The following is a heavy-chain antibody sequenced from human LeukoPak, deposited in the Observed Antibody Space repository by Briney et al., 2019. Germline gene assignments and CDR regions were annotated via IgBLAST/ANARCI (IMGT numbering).Heavy chain of an antibody. D-gene: IGHD3-10*01. V-gene: IGHV4-38-2*02. Sequence: SETLSLTCTVSGYSISSGYYWGWIRQPPGKGLEWIGSIYHSGSTYYNPSLKSRVTISVDTSKNQFSLKLSSVTAADTAVYYCATYGSGSPIGYYYYMDVWGKGTTVTVSS. J-gene: IGHJ6*03. CDR3: ATYGSGSPIGYYYYMDV. CDR1: GYSISSGYY. CDR2: IYHSGST.